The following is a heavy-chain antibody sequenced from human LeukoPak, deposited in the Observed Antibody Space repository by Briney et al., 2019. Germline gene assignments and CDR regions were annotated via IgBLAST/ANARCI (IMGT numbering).Heavy chain of an antibody. D-gene: IGHD3-16*01. Sequence: GGSLRLSCIASGFVFSRDNMNWVRQAPGKGLEWVAHISETVYYADSVQGRFTISRDSAKNSLYLQMSNLRVDDTAMYYCVREVGRPKTFYFDSWGRGTPVTVSS. CDR1: GFVFSRDN. CDR2: ISETV. CDR3: VREVGRPKTFYFDS. V-gene: IGHV3-48*04. J-gene: IGHJ4*02.